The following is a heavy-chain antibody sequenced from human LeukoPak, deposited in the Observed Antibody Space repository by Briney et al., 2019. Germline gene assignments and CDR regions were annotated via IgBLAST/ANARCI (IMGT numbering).Heavy chain of an antibody. CDR1: GGSISSGGYS. Sequence: SQTLSLTCAVSGGSISSGGYSWSWIRQPPGKGLEWIGYIYHSGSTYYNPSLKSRVTISVDRSKNQFSLKLSSVTAADTAVYYYARGEGYNFDYWGQGTLVTVSS. CDR3: ARGEGYNFDY. J-gene: IGHJ4*02. D-gene: IGHD5-24*01. CDR2: IYHSGST. V-gene: IGHV4-30-2*01.